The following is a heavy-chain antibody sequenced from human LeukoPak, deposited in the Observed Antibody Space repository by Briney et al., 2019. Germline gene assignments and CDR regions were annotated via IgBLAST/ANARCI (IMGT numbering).Heavy chain of an antibody. Sequence: PGGSLRLSCAASGFTFSSYEMNWVRQAPGKGLEWVSYISSSGSIIYYADSVKGRFTISRDNAKNSLYLQMNSLRAEDTAVYYCAREDPGWTSFGYWGQGTLVTVSS. D-gene: IGHD3/OR15-3a*01. CDR2: ISSSGSII. V-gene: IGHV3-48*03. J-gene: IGHJ4*02. CDR3: AREDPGWTSFGY. CDR1: GFTFSSYE.